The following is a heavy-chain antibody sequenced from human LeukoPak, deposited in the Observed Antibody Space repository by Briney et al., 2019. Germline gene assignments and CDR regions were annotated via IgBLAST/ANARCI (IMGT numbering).Heavy chain of an antibody. V-gene: IGHV3-33*01. D-gene: IGHD2-15*01. CDR1: GFTFSSYG. CDR3: ARLMVAATFDY. CDR2: IWYDGSNK. J-gene: IGHJ4*02. Sequence: PGGSLRLSCAASGFTFSSYGMHWVRQAPGKGLEWVAVIWYDGSNKYYADSVKGRFTISRDNAKNSLYLQMNSLRAEDTAVYYCARLMVAATFDYWGQGTLVTVSS.